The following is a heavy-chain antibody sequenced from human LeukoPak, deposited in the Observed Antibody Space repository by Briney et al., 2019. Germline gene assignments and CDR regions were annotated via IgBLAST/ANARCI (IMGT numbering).Heavy chain of an antibody. D-gene: IGHD1-26*01. J-gene: IGHJ4*02. CDR2: IYSSGTT. CDR3: AKGGKWELLVYY. Sequence: PGGSLRLSCAASGFILSSNCMSWVRQAPGKGLEWVSVIYSSGTTYYADSVKGRFTISRDNSKNTLYLQMNSLRAEDTAVYYCAKGGKWELLVYYWGQGTLVTVSS. CDR1: GFILSSNC. V-gene: IGHV3-53*01.